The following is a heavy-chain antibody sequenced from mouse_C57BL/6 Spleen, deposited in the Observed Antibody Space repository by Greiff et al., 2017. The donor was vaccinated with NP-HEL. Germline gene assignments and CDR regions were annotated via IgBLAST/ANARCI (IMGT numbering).Heavy chain of an antibody. CDR1: GYTFTSYG. D-gene: IGHD1-1*01. V-gene: IGHV1-81*01. J-gene: IGHJ3*01. CDR2: IYPRSGNT. Sequence: VKLMESGAELARPGASVKLSCKASGYTFTSYGISWVKQRTGQGLEWIGEIYPRSGNTYYNEKFKGKATLTADKSSSTAYMELRSLTSEDSAVYFCARDYSGCPYAAWFAYWGHGTLVTVSA. CDR3: ARDYSGCPYAAWFAY.